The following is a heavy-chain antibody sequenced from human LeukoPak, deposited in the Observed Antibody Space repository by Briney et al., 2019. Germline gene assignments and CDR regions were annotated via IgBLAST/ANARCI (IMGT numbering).Heavy chain of an antibody. V-gene: IGHV3-11*01. J-gene: IGHJ4*02. CDR3: AKGKLYYYDEFDY. D-gene: IGHD3-22*01. CDR1: GFTFSDYY. Sequence: KPGGSLRLSCAASGFTFSDYYMSWIRQAPGKGLEWVSYISSSGSTIYYADSVKGRFTISRDNSKNTLYLQMNSLRAEDTAVYYCAKGKLYYYDEFDYWGQGTLVTVSS. CDR2: ISSSGSTI.